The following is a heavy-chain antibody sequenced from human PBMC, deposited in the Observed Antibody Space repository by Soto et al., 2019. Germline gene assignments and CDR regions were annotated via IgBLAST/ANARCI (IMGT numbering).Heavy chain of an antibody. J-gene: IGHJ4*02. CDR2: IIPVFGTT. D-gene: IGHD6-13*01. CDR1: GGTFSNSA. CDR3: ARDIAAAPGTDTAFED. Sequence: QVQLVQSGAEVKKPGSSVEVSCRASGGTFSNSAISWVRQAPGQGLEWMGGIIPVFGTTNYAQRFQGRVTITADESTGTAYMELRRLRSEDTAVYYCARDIAAAPGTDTAFEDWGQGALVTVSS. V-gene: IGHV1-69*01.